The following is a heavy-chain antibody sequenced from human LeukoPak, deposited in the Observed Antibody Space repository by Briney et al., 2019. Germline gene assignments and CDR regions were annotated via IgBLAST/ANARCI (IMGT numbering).Heavy chain of an antibody. V-gene: IGHV4-38-2*01. D-gene: IGHD3-22*01. CDR3: ASVRRFYYGSSGPVEYFDY. Sequence: PSETLSLTCAVSGYSISSGYYWGWIRQPPGKGLEWIGSIYHSGSTYYNPSLKSRVTISVDTSKNQFSLKLSSVTAADTAVYYCASVRRFYYGSSGPVEYFDYWGQGTLVTVSS. CDR2: IYHSGST. CDR1: GYSISSGYY. J-gene: IGHJ4*02.